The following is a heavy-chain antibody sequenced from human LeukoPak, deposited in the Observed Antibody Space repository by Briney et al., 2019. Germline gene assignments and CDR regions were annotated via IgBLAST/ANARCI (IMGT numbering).Heavy chain of an antibody. Sequence: GGSLRLSYAASGFTFSSYAMSWVRQAPGKGLEWVSAISGSGGSTYYADSVKGRFTISRDNSKNTLYLQMNSLRAEDTAVYYCASRSIFGVHFDYWGQGTLVTVSS. V-gene: IGHV3-23*01. J-gene: IGHJ4*02. CDR2: ISGSGGST. CDR3: ASRSIFGVHFDY. CDR1: GFTFSSYA. D-gene: IGHD3-3*01.